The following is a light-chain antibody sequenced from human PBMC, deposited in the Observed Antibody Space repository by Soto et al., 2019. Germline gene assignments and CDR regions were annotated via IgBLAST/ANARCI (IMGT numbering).Light chain of an antibody. CDR2: GAS. CDR1: QSVSSSY. CDR3: QQYGSSLWT. J-gene: IGKJ1*01. V-gene: IGKV3-20*01. Sequence: EIVLPQSPGTRPLSPGERSTLSCVASQSVSSSYLAWYQQKPGQAPRLLIYGASSRATGIPDRFSGSGSGTDFTLTISRLEPEDFAVYYCQQYGSSLWTFGQGTKVDIK.